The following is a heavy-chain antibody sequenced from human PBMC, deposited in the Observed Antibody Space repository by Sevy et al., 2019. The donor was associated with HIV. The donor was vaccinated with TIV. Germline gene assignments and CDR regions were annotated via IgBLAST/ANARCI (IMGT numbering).Heavy chain of an antibody. D-gene: IGHD3-16*01. J-gene: IGHJ4*02. CDR3: AKDGESYVWGSHYDY. CDR2: TSGSGGST. Sequence: GGSLRLSCAASGFTFSSYGMHWVRQAPGKGLEWVSGTSGSGGSTYYADSVKGRFTISRDNSKNTLYLQMNSLRAEDTAVYSCAKDGESYVWGSHYDYWGQGTLVTVSS. CDR1: GFTFSSYG. V-gene: IGHV3-23*01.